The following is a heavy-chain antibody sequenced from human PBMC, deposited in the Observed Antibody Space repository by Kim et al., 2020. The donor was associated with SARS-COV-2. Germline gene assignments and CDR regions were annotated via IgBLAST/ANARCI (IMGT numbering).Heavy chain of an antibody. CDR3: ARDLLLVGPFLGRHYDSSGYHDY. J-gene: IGHJ4*02. Sequence: SETLSLTCTVSGGSISSSSYYWGWIRQPPGKGLEWIGSIYYSGSTYYNPSLKSRVTISVDTSKNQFSLKLSSVTAADTAVYYCARDLLLVGPFLGRHYDSSGYHDYWGQGTLVTVSS. CDR2: IYYSGST. V-gene: IGHV4-39*07. D-gene: IGHD3-22*01. CDR1: GGSISSSSYY.